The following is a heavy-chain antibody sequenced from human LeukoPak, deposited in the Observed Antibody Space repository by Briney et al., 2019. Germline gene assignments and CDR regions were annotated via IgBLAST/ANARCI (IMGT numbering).Heavy chain of an antibody. CDR3: ARLRVVGATTGWFDP. CDR2: IYPGDSDT. J-gene: IGHJ5*02. CDR1: GYSFTSYW. V-gene: IGHV5-51*01. Sequence: KNGESLKISCKGSGYSFTSYWIGWVRQMPGKGLEWMGIIYPGDSDTRYSPSFQGQVTISADKSISTAYLQWSSLKASDTAMYYCARLRVVGATTGWFDPWGQGTLVTVSS. D-gene: IGHD1-26*01.